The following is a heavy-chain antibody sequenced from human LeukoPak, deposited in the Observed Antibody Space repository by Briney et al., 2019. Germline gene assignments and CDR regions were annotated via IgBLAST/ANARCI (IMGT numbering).Heavy chain of an antibody. V-gene: IGHV4-4*02. CDR2: IHHSGRL. Sequence: PSETLSLTCAVSGDSIGSNKWWTWVRQPPGKGLEWIGEIHHSGRLNYGPSLKSRVTISVDKSKNHFSLNLNSITPADTAIYYCARGGDWKFDYWGQGALVTVSS. J-gene: IGHJ4*02. D-gene: IGHD1-1*01. CDR3: ARGGDWKFDY. CDR1: GDSIGSNKW.